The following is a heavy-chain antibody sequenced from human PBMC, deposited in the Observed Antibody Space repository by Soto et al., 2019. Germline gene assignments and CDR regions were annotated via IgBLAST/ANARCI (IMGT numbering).Heavy chain of an antibody. D-gene: IGHD3-3*02. J-gene: IGHJ3*02. CDR1: GGIFSSYV. CDR2: IIVISGTA. CDR3: ARAIRGTWAPEAFDI. Sequence: QEQLVQSGAEVKKPGSSVKVSCKASGGIFSSYVVNWVRQAPGQGLEWMGGIIVISGTANYAQKFQGRVTITADEYKRTAYMELSSLRSEDTGVYYCARAIRGTWAPEAFDIWGQGTMVTVSS. V-gene: IGHV1-69*01.